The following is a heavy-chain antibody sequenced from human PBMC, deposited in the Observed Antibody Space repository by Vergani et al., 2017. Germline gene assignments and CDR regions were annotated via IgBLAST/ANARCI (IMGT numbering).Heavy chain of an antibody. J-gene: IGHJ5*02. D-gene: IGHD2-2*01. CDR1: RDTFTGLY. V-gene: IGHV1-2*02. CDR3: ARGPLYCSTTRCFANWFDP. Sequence: QVQLVQSGAEVKKPGASVRVSCLASRDTFTGLYMHWVRQAPGQGLEWMGWIYPDTGDTKYAQKFEGRVTMTGDTSINTAYMELSSLRSDDTAVYYCARGPLYCSTTRCFANWFDPWGQGTLVTVSS. CDR2: IYPDTGDT.